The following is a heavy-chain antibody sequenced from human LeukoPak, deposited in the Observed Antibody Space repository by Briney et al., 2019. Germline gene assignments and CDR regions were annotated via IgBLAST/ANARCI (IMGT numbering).Heavy chain of an antibody. CDR3: ARSKGGYSYGYIPN. Sequence: ASVKVSCKVSGYTLTELSMHWVRQAPGKGLEWMGGFDPEDGETIYAQKFQGRVTMTRDMSTSTVYMELSSLRSEDTAVYYCARSKGGYSYGYIPNWGQGTLVTVSS. CDR1: GYTLTELS. V-gene: IGHV1-24*01. CDR2: FDPEDGET. D-gene: IGHD5-18*01. J-gene: IGHJ4*02.